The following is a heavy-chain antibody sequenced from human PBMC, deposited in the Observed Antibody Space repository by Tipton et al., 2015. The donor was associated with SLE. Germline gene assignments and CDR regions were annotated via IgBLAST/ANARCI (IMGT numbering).Heavy chain of an antibody. J-gene: IGHJ4*02. Sequence: LRLSCTVSGGSISNYSWSWIRQPPGKGLEWIGSIYHSGNTYSNPSLKSRVTISVDTPKNQFSLKMSSVTAADTAVYYCARDTLGGLDYWGQGTLVTVSS. CDR1: GGSISNYS. CDR2: IYHSGNT. V-gene: IGHV4-4*08. D-gene: IGHD7-27*01. CDR3: ARDTLGGLDY.